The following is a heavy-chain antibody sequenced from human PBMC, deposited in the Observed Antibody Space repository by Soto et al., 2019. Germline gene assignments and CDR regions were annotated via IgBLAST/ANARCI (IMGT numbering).Heavy chain of an antibody. CDR3: AREYSAYYYDSSGYRVEYFDY. Sequence: ASVKVSCKASGYTFTSYAMHWVRQAPGQRLEWMGWINAGNGNTKYSQKFQGRVTITRDTSASTAYMELSRLRSDDTAVYYCAREYSAYYYDSSGYRVEYFDYWGQGTLVTVSS. D-gene: IGHD3-22*01. CDR2: INAGNGNT. J-gene: IGHJ4*02. V-gene: IGHV1-3*01. CDR1: GYTFTSYA.